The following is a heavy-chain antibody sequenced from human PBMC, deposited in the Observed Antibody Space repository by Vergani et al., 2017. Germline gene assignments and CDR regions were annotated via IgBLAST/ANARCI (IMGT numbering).Heavy chain of an antibody. D-gene: IGHD2-2*01. CDR2: ISGSGGNT. Sequence: EVQLLESGGGQVQPGGSLRLSCAASGFTFSSYAMSWVRQVPGEGLEWVSGISGSGGNTYYANSVKGRFTISRDNSKNTLYLQMNSLRAGDAAVYYCAKGVYCISTSCYEGRGYYYVMGVWGQGTTVTFSS. J-gene: IGHJ6*02. V-gene: IGHV3-23*01. CDR1: GFTFSSYA. CDR3: AKGVYCISTSCYEGRGYYYVMGV.